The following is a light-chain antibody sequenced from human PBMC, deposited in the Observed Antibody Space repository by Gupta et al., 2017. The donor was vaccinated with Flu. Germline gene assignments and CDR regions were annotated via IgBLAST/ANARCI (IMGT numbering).Light chain of an antibody. J-gene: IGKJ5*01. Sequence: DIVFTQSPATLTLSPGERATLSCRASQSVSSYLAWYQQKPGQAPRLLIYDASNRATGIPARFSGSGSGTDFTLTISSLGPEDFAVYYCQQRSNWPPITFGQGTRLEIK. CDR3: QQRSNWPPIT. V-gene: IGKV3-11*01. CDR1: QSVSSY. CDR2: DAS.